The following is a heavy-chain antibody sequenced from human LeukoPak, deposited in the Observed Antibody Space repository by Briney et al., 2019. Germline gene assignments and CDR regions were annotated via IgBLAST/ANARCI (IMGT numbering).Heavy chain of an antibody. CDR2: INHSGST. V-gene: IGHV4-34*01. CDR3: ARDDIAAAGRFDY. D-gene: IGHD6-13*01. J-gene: IGHJ4*02. Sequence: PSETLSLTCAVYGGSFSGYYWSWIRQPPGKGLEWIGGINHSGSTNYNPSLKSRVTISVDMSKNQFSLKLSSVTAADTAVYYCARDDIAAAGRFDYWGQGTLVTVSS. CDR1: GGSFSGYY.